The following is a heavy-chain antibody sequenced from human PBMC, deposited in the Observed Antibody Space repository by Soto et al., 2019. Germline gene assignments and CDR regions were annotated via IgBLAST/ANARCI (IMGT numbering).Heavy chain of an antibody. CDR3: ARVLGDYGDFINWFDP. V-gene: IGHV1-69*13. D-gene: IGHD4-17*01. CDR1: GGTFSSYA. J-gene: IGHJ5*02. Sequence: SVKVSCKASGGTFSSYAISWVRQAPGQGLEWMGGIIPIFGTANYAQKFQGRVTITADESTSTAYMELSSLRSEDTAVYYCARVLGDYGDFINWFDPWGQGTLVTVSS. CDR2: IIPIFGTA.